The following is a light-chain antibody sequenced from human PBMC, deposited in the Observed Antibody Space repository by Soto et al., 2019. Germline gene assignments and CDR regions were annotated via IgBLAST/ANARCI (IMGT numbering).Light chain of an antibody. Sequence: QSVLTQPPSVSGALGQKVTISCTGSSSNIGAGYDVNWYHQLPGTAPKLLIHGNSNRPSGVPDRFSGSKSGTSASLAITGLQAEDEADYFCQSYDSSLSGYVFGTGTKVTLL. V-gene: IGLV1-40*01. J-gene: IGLJ1*01. CDR1: SSNIGAGYD. CDR2: GNS. CDR3: QSYDSSLSGYV.